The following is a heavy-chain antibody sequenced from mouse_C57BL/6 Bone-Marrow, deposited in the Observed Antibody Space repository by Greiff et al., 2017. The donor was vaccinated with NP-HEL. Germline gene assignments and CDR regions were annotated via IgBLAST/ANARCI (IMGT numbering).Heavy chain of an antibody. CDR1: GYTFTDYN. J-gene: IGHJ1*03. V-gene: IGHV1-22*01. Sequence: VQLQQSGPELVKPGASVKMSCKASGYTFTDYNMHWVKQSHGKSLEWIGYINPNNGGTSYNQKFKGKATLTVNKSSSTAYMELRSLTSEDSAVYYCARAMVTTGYFDVWGTGTTVTVSS. CDR2: INPNNGGT. D-gene: IGHD2-2*01. CDR3: ARAMVTTGYFDV.